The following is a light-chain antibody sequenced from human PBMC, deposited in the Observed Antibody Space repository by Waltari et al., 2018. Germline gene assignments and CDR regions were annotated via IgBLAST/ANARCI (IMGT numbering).Light chain of an antibody. CDR2: ASS. Sequence: EIVLTQSPATLSLSPGERATLSCRSSQSVSSYLAWYQQKPGQAPRLLIYASSTTATGIPARFSGSGSGTDFTLTISSLEPEDFAVYYCQQRSNWPRTFGQGTKVEIK. CDR1: QSVSSY. CDR3: QQRSNWPRT. J-gene: IGKJ1*01. V-gene: IGKV3-11*01.